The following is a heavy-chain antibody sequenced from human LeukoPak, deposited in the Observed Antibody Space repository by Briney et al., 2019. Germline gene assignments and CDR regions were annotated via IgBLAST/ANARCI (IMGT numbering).Heavy chain of an antibody. Sequence: GGSLRPSCAASGFTFSNAWMSWVRQAPGKGLEWVGRIKSKTDGGTTDYAAPVKGRFTISRDDSKNTLYLQMNSLKTEDTAVYYCTTGAYYDILTGYYLYYYGMDVWGQGTTVTVSS. CDR1: GFTFSNAW. J-gene: IGHJ6*02. CDR2: IKSKTDGGTT. V-gene: IGHV3-15*01. CDR3: TTGAYYDILTGYYLYYYGMDV. D-gene: IGHD3-9*01.